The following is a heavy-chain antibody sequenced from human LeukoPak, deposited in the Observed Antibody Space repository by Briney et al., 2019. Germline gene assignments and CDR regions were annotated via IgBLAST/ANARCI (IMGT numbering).Heavy chain of an antibody. CDR1: GGSISSGSYY. CDR3: ARDKGYNWNDYYYYGMDV. J-gene: IGHJ6*02. D-gene: IGHD1-1*01. V-gene: IGHV4-61*02. Sequence: SQTLSLTCTVSGGSISSGSYYWSWIRQPAGKGLEWIGRIYTSGSTDYNPSLKSRVTISVDTSKNQFSLKLSSVTAADTAVYYCARDKGYNWNDYYYYGMDVWGQGSTVTVSS. CDR2: IYTSGST.